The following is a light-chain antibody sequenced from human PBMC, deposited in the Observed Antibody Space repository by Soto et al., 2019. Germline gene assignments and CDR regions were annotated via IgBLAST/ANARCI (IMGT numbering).Light chain of an antibody. Sequence: QSALTQPASVSGSPGQSITISCTGTSSDVGGYNYVSWYQHHPGKAPKLMIFDVVYRPSGVSDRFSGSKSGNTASLTISGLQAEDEADYYCTSYTSTSTLEVFGGATNLTVL. V-gene: IGLV2-14*03. CDR1: SSDVGGYNY. J-gene: IGLJ2*01. CDR2: DVV. CDR3: TSYTSTSTLEV.